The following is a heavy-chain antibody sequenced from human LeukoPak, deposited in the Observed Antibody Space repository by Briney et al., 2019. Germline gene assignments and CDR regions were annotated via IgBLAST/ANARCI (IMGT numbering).Heavy chain of an antibody. CDR3: TTYRSWDGSGSYWESWFDS. Sequence: KPGVSLRLSCAASGFTNAWMSWVRQAPGKGLEWVGRINTSIGGGTTDYDAHVKRRLSISRDDSKNKVYLEMSSLKAEDTAVYYCTTYRSWDGSGSYWESWFDSWGQGTLVTVPS. V-gene: IGHV3-15*05. CDR1: GFTNAW. J-gene: IGHJ5*01. CDR2: INTSIGGGTT. D-gene: IGHD3-10*01.